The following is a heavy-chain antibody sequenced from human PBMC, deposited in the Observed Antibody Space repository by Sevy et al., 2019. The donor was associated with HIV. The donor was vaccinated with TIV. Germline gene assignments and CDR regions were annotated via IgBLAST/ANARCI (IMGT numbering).Heavy chain of an antibody. CDR3: ARDLESYNYGAYGPSFMPDY. CDR1: GFTFSSYG. Sequence: GGSLRLSCAASGFTFSSYGMHWVRQAPGKGLEWVAVIWFDGSNTFYADSVKVRFTISRDIAENTLHLQMNSLRAEDTAVYYCARDLESYNYGAYGPSFMPDYWGQGTVVTVSS. D-gene: IGHD1-1*01. CDR2: IWFDGSNT. V-gene: IGHV3-33*01. J-gene: IGHJ4*02.